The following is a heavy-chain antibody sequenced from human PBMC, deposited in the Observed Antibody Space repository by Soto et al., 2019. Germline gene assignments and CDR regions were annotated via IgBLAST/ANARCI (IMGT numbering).Heavy chain of an antibody. V-gene: IGHV4-31*03. Sequence: QVQLQESGPGLVKPSQTLSLTCKVSGASVSSGGYYWSWIRQHPGRGLEWIGYLYYRGTTYYIPSLRSRVAISVDTSKNQLSLKLTSVTAADTAVYYCARGQRSTTYLTTPPYYYSYGMDVRGPGTTVTVSS. J-gene: IGHJ6*02. D-gene: IGHD1-1*01. CDR3: ARGQRSTTYLTTPPYYYSYGMDV. CDR1: GASVSSGGYY. CDR2: LYYRGTT.